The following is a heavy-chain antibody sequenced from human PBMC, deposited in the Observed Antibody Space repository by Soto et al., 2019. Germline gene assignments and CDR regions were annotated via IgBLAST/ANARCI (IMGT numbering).Heavy chain of an antibody. D-gene: IGHD6-19*01. V-gene: IGHV3-23*01. Sequence: GGSLRLSCEASGFTFSNCAMSWVRQAPGKGLEWVSGISGTGRSTFYADSVKDRFTISRDNSKNTVYLQMSSLRAEDTAVYFCAKGNTSGWYFFDYWGQGTPVTVSS. CDR2: ISGTGRST. J-gene: IGHJ4*02. CDR3: AKGNTSGWYFFDY. CDR1: GFTFSNCA.